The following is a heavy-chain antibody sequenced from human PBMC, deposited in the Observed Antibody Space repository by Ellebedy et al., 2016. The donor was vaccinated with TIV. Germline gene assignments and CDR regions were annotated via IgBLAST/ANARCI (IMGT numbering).Heavy chain of an antibody. J-gene: IGHJ5*02. V-gene: IGHV3-74*01. CDR3: AREFYGSESYYNDYFDP. CDR1: GFSFSNYW. CDR2: INVDGSSA. D-gene: IGHD3-10*01. Sequence: GESLKISCAASGFSFSNYWMHWLRQAPGKGLVWVARINVDGSSARYADSVKGRFTISRDNAKSTLFLQLNSLRAEDTAIYYCAREFYGSESYYNDYFDPWGQGTLVSVSS.